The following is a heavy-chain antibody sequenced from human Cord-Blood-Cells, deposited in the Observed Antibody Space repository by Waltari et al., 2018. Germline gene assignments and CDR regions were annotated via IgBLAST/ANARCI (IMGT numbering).Heavy chain of an antibody. Sequence: QVQLVQSGAEVKKPGASVKVSCKVSGYTLTELSMHWVRQAPGKGLEWMGGFDPEDGETIYAQKFQGRVTMTEDTSTDTAYMELSSLRSEDTAVYYCAKTSGYCSGGSCYSAAFDIWGQGTMVTVSS. CDR1: GYTLTELS. J-gene: IGHJ3*02. CDR3: AKTSGYCSGGSCYSAAFDI. CDR2: FDPEDGET. V-gene: IGHV1-24*01. D-gene: IGHD2-15*01.